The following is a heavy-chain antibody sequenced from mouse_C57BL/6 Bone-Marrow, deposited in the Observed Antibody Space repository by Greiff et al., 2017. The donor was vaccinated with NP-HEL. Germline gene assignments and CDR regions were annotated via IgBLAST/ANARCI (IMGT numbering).Heavy chain of an antibody. Sequence: VQLQQSGAELVRPGASVKLSCKASGYTFTDYYINWVKQRPGQGLEWIARIYPGSGNTYYNEKFKGKATLTAEKSSSTAYMQLSSLTSEDSAVYFCARGYDGYFYAMDYWGQGTSVTVSS. CDR2: IYPGSGNT. J-gene: IGHJ4*01. V-gene: IGHV1-76*01. CDR3: ARGYDGYFYAMDY. CDR1: GYTFTDYY. D-gene: IGHD2-3*01.